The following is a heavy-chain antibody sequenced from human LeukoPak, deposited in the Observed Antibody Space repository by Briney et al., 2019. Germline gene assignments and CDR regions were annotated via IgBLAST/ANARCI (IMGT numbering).Heavy chain of an antibody. CDR1: GFTFSGYW. Sequence: GGSLRLSCAASGFTFSGYWMSWVRQAPGKGLEWVANINQDGSEKYYVDSVKGRFTISRDSAKNILYLQMNSLRAEDTAVYYCARGRYYAMDVWGQGTTVIVSS. CDR2: INQDGSEK. J-gene: IGHJ6*02. V-gene: IGHV3-7*01. CDR3: ARGRYYAMDV.